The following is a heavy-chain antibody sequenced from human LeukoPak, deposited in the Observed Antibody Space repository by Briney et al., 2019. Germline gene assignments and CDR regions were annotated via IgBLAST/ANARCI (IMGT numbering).Heavy chain of an antibody. J-gene: IGHJ3*02. V-gene: IGHV7-4-1*02. CDR3: WSSMIDAFDI. CDR1: GYTFTSYA. CDR2: INTNTGNP. D-gene: IGHD2/OR15-2a*01. Sequence: GASVKVSCKASGYTFTSYAMNWVRQAPGQGLEWMGWINTNTGNPTYAQGFTGRFVFSLDTSVSTAYLQISSLKAEDTAVYHCWSSMIDAFDIWGQGTMVTVSS.